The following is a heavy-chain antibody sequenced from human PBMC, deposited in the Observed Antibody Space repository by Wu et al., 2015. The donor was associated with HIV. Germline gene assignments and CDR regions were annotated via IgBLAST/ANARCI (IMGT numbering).Heavy chain of an antibody. V-gene: IGHV1-18*01. CDR3: ARDADGIVGAKSWAYFDV. D-gene: IGHD1-26*01. CDR2: INTYSGDT. CDR1: GYTFTGYQ. Sequence: QVQLLQSGAEVKKPGASVKVSCKASGYTFTGYQIIWARQAPGQGLEWMGWINTYSGDTKYAQKFQGRVTLTTDTSTRTAYMELRSLRSDDTAVYYCARDADGIVGAKSWAYFDVVGPWLRG. J-gene: IGHJ2*01.